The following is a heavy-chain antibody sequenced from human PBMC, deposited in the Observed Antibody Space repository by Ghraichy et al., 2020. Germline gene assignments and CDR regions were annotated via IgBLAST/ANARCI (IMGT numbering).Heavy chain of an antibody. J-gene: IGHJ4*02. D-gene: IGHD6-19*01. Sequence: SETLSLTCTVSGGSITSYYWSWIRQPPGKALEWIGYVYYSGTTDYNPSLKGRVTMSVDTSKNQFSLKLRSVTAADTAVYYCARGGSSGWVNDYWGQGTLVTVSS. CDR3: ARGGSSGWVNDY. CDR2: VYYSGTT. V-gene: IGHV4-59*01. CDR1: GGSITSYY.